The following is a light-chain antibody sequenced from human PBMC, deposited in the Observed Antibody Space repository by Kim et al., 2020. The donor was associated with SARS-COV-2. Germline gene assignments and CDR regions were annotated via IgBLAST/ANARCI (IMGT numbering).Light chain of an antibody. CDR3: MQCTHWPPLT. CDR1: QSLVHSDGNTY. J-gene: IGKJ4*01. V-gene: IGKV2-30*02. CDR2: KVS. Sequence: DVVMTQSPLSLPVTLGQPASISCRSSQSLVHSDGNTYLNWFQQRPGQSPRRLIYKVSNRDSGVPDRFSGSGSGTDFTLKISRVEAEDVGVYYCMQCTHWPPLTFGGGTKVDIK.